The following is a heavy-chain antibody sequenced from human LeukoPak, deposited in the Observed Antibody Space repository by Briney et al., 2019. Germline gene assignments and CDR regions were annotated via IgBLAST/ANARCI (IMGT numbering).Heavy chain of an antibody. CDR2: IKQDGSKK. CDR3: TRVGYIDEGIDY. CDR1: GFTFSTYS. J-gene: IGHJ4*02. D-gene: IGHD5-24*01. Sequence: GGSLRLSCAASGFTFSTYSLNWVRQAPGKGLEWVANIKQDGSKKSYVDSVKGRFTISRDNAKNSLYLQMNSLRAEDTAIYYCTRVGYIDEGIDYWGQGTLVTVSS. V-gene: IGHV3-7*04.